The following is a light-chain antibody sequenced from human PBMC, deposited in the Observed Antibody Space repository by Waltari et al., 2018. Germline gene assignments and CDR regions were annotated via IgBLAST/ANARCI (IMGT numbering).Light chain of an antibody. CDR2: DVS. CDR3: CSYAGRATWA. CDR1: SSDAGGYDS. V-gene: IGLV2-11*01. J-gene: IGLJ3*02. Sequence: QSALTQPRSVSGSPGHSVTISCTGTSSDAGGYDSVSWYQQYPGKAPKLVIYDVSKRPSGVPDRFSGSKAGNTASLTISGLQAEDEADYNCCSYAGRATWAFGGGTKLTVL.